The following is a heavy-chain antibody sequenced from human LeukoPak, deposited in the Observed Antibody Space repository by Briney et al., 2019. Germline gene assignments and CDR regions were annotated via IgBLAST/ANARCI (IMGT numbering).Heavy chain of an antibody. CDR1: GFTFNTYS. CDR3: LRGDRRDY. Sequence: GGSLRLSCEASGFTFNTYSMNWARHAPGKGLEWVSSIDSSGGYMFYADSVKGRFIIPRDNAKDSLYLQMNSLRVEDTAVYYCLRGDRRDYWGQGTLVTVSS. CDR2: IDSSGGYM. V-gene: IGHV3-21*06. J-gene: IGHJ4*02.